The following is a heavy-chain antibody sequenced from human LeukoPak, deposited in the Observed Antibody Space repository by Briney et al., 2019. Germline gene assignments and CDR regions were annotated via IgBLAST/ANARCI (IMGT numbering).Heavy chain of an antibody. CDR1: GFTFSSYA. CDR2: ISGNGGRT. D-gene: IGHD2-15*01. CDR3: AKSPRSVGYIVLEI. Sequence: QPGGSLRLSCAASGFTFSSYAMSWVRQAPGRGLEWVSSISGNGGRTDYSDSVTGRFTISRDNSKNTLYLQMNSLRADDTAVYYCAKSPRSVGYIVLEIWGQGTMVTASS. V-gene: IGHV3-23*01. J-gene: IGHJ3*02.